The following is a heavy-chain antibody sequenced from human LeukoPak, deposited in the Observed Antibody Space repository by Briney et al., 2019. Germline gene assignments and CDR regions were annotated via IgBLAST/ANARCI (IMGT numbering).Heavy chain of an antibody. CDR2: IYYSGST. D-gene: IGHD2-15*01. CDR1: GGSISSSSYY. J-gene: IGHJ4*02. V-gene: IGHV4-39*01. Sequence: SETLSLTCTVSGGSISSSSYYWGWIRQPPGKGLEWIGSIYYSGSTYYNPSLKSRVTISVDTSKNQFSLKLSSVTAADTAVYYCARRPRYCSGGSCYGHFDYWGQGTLVTVSS. CDR3: ARRPRYCSGGSCYGHFDY.